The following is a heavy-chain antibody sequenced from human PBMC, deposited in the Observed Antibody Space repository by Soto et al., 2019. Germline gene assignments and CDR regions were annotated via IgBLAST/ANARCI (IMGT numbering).Heavy chain of an antibody. V-gene: IGHV1-3*01. CDR1: GYTFTSYA. Sequence: ASVKVSCKASGYTFTSYAMHWVRQAPGQRHEWMGWINAGNGNTKYSQKFQGRVTITRAKSASTPYMELSSLRSEDTAVYYCARGYSSPPYYFDYWGQGTLVTSPQ. J-gene: IGHJ4*02. CDR2: INAGNGNT. CDR3: ARGYSSPPYYFDY. D-gene: IGHD6-13*01.